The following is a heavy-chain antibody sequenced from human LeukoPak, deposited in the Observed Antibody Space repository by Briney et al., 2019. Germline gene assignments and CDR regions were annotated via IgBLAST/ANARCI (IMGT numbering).Heavy chain of an antibody. Sequence: TLSLTCTVSGGSISNINYSWSWIRRPPGKGLEWIGYIYYSGSTYYNPPLRSRVTISVDRSKNHFSLELNSVTAADTAVYYCARVMYGEGVRFDPWGQGTLVTVSS. CDR1: GGSISNINYS. D-gene: IGHD2-8*01. CDR3: ARVMYGEGVRFDP. CDR2: IYYSGST. J-gene: IGHJ5*02. V-gene: IGHV4-30-2*01.